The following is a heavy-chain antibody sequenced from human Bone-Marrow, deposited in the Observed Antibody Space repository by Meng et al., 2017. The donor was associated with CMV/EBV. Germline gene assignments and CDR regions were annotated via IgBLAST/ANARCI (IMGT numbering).Heavy chain of an antibody. J-gene: IGHJ4*02. CDR3: ARDIAREGDY. D-gene: IGHD2-15*01. Sequence: KVSCKASGYTFTSSYMHWVRQAPGQGLEWMGIINPSGGSASYAQKFQGRVTMTRDASTSTVHMELSSLRSEDTAVYYCARDIAREGDYWGQGTLVTVSS. CDR2: INPSGGSA. V-gene: IGHV1-46*01. CDR1: GYTFTSSY.